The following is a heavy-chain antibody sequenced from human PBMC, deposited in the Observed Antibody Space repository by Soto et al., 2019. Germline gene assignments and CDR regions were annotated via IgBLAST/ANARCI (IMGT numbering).Heavy chain of an antibody. J-gene: IGHJ6*02. CDR1: GFTFSHYA. CDR3: AKSIIVQYYYYYGMVG. Sequence: GGSLRLSCAASGFTFSHYAMSWVRQAPGKGLEWVSAISASGDRTYYADSVKGRFTISRDNSKNTLYLQMNSLRAEDTAVYYSAKSIIVQYYYYYGMVGSGPGTTVTVSS. D-gene: IGHD2-8*01. CDR2: ISASGDRT. V-gene: IGHV3-23*01.